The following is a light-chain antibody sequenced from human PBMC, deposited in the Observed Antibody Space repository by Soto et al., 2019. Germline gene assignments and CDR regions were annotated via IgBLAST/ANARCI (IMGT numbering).Light chain of an antibody. CDR3: ASYTRTVTMI. V-gene: IGLV2-14*01. Sequence: HCALTQPASLSGSPGQSITISCTVTINDIGHYNSVSWYQQHPAKAPKVMISEVSNRPSGISNRFSGSKSGNTAFLTISGLQAEDEADYYCASYTRTVTMIFGGGTKVNVL. CDR2: EVS. CDR1: INDIGHYNS. J-gene: IGLJ2*01.